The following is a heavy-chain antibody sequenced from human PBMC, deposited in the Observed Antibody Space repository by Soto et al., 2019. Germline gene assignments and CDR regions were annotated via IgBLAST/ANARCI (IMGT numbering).Heavy chain of an antibody. CDR3: ARRERYYGSPGWFDP. D-gene: IGHD3-10*01. J-gene: IGHJ5*02. V-gene: IGHV4-39*01. Sequence: SETLSLTCTVSGDSISSFTYYWGWIRQPPGKGLEWIGTVYYNENTYYNPSLKSRVTITVDTAKNQFSLNLRSVTAADTAMYFCARRERYYGSPGWFDPWGPGTLVTVSS. CDR2: VYYNENT. CDR1: GDSISSFTYY.